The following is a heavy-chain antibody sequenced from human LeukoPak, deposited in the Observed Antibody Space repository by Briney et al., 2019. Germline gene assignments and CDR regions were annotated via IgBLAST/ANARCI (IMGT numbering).Heavy chain of an antibody. CDR1: GYTFTSYG. V-gene: IGHV1-18*01. CDR2: ISAYNGNT. Sequence: GASVKVSCKASGYTFTSYGISWVRQAPGHGLEWMGWISAYNGNTNYAQKLQGRVTMTTDTSTSTAYMELRSLRSDDTAVYYCARNVVGDCSSTSCYTDYWGQGTLVTVSS. CDR3: ARNVVGDCSSTSCYTDY. J-gene: IGHJ4*02. D-gene: IGHD2-2*02.